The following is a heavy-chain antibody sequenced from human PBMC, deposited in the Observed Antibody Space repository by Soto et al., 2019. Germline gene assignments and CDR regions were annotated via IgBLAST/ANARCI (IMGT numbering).Heavy chain of an antibody. CDR3: TSLVNTVVTREGWFKRLGWFGHHMDV. CDR1: GGSISSSSYY. D-gene: IGHD3-10*01. J-gene: IGHJ6*02. CDR2: ISYSGST. V-gene: IGHV4-39*01. Sequence: QLQLQESGPGLVKPSETLSLTCTVSGGSISSSSYYWGWIRQPPGKGLEWIGSISYSGSTYYNPSLQGHVPPSGDTSKIPFSLKLSSVTAADTAVYYCTSLVNTVVTREGWFKRLGWFGHHMDVWGQGTTVTVSS.